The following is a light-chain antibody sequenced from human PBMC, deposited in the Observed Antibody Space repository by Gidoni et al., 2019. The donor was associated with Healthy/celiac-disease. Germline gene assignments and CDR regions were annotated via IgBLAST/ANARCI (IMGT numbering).Light chain of an antibody. CDR1: HSISSW. V-gene: IGKV1-5*03. Sequence: DIQMTQSPSTLSASVGDRVTITCLSSHSISSWLAWYLQKPGKAPKLLIYKASSLESVDPSRFSGSGSGTEFTLTISILQPDDFATYDCQQYNSYPYTFGQGTKLEIK. J-gene: IGKJ2*01. CDR2: KAS. CDR3: QQYNSYPYT.